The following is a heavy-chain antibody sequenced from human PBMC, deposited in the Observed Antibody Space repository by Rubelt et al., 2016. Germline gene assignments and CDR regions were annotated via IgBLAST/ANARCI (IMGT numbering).Heavy chain of an antibody. J-gene: IGHJ6*02. D-gene: IGHD6-13*01. CDR1: GVPISSNSYF. CDR3: ARGGKQQLGPYYYVMDV. CDR2: MYSSGSN. V-gene: IGHV4-39*01. Sequence: QLHLQESGPGLVKPSETLSLTCTVSGVPISSNSYFWGWVRQPPGKGLEWIGSMYSSGSNYYNQSLKSRVTIYVDTSKNKCPVKLNFGTAADTAVYYCARGGKQQLGPYYYVMDVWGQGTTVTVSS.